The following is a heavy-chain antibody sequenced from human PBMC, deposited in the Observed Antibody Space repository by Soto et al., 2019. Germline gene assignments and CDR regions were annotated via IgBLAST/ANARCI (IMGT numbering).Heavy chain of an antibody. J-gene: IGHJ5*02. V-gene: IGHV4-59*01. CDR2: IDYSGRT. CDR1: GGSISSYY. CDR3: ARDQGDYGGNDWFDP. D-gene: IGHD4-17*01. Sequence: SETLSLTCTVPGGSISSYYWSWIRQPPGKGLEWIGYIDYSGRTNYNPSLKSRVTISVDTSKNQFSLKLSSVTAADTAVYYCARDQGDYGGNDWFDPWGQGTLVTVSS.